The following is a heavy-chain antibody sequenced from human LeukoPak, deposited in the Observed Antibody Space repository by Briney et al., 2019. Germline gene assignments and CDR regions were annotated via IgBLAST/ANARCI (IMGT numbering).Heavy chain of an antibody. Sequence: SETLSLTCTVSGGSISSSSYYWGGIRQPPGKGLEWIGSIYYSGSTYYNPSLKSRVTISVDTSKNQFSLKLSSVTAADTAVYYCARRGYYSIAAAGYFQHWGQGTLVTVSS. CDR3: ARRGYYSIAAAGYFQH. CDR1: GGSISSSSYY. CDR2: IYYSGST. D-gene: IGHD6-13*01. J-gene: IGHJ1*01. V-gene: IGHV4-39*01.